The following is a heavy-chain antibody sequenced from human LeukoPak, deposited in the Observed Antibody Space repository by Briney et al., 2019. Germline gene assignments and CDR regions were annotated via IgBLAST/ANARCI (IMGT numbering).Heavy chain of an antibody. CDR1: GFTFSSYA. J-gene: IGHJ4*02. Sequence: GGSLRLSCAASGFTFSSYAMSWVRQAPGKGPEWVSATSGSDGTTYYADSVKGRFTISRDNSKNTLYLQMDSLRAEDTAVYYCARGKTGDSWGQGTLVTVSS. CDR3: ARGKTGDS. CDR2: TSGSDGTT. D-gene: IGHD7-27*01. V-gene: IGHV3-23*01.